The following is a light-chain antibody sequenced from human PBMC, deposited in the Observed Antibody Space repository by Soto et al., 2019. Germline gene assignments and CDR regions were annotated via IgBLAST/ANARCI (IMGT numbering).Light chain of an antibody. Sequence: IVLTQSPRTLSLSPGETATLSCRASQSLSGTSLVWYQQKRGQSPRLLIFGASRRAPAIPDRFSGSGSGTDFSLTISRLEPEDFAVYYCQQYGSSPPTFGQGTKV. CDR2: GAS. CDR3: QQYGSSPPT. CDR1: QSLSGTS. V-gene: IGKV3-20*01. J-gene: IGKJ1*01.